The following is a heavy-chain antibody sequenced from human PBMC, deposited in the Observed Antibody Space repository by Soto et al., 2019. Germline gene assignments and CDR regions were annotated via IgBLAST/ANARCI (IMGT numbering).Heavy chain of an antibody. Sequence: GGSLRLSCAASGFTFSSYSMNWVRQAPGKGLEWVSSISSSSSYIYYADSVKGRFTISRDNAKNSLYLQMNSLRAEDTAVYYCARTDYYYDSSGYYPYYFDYWGQGTLVTVSS. CDR1: GFTFSSYS. D-gene: IGHD3-22*01. V-gene: IGHV3-21*01. CDR3: ARTDYYYDSSGYYPYYFDY. CDR2: ISSSSSYI. J-gene: IGHJ4*02.